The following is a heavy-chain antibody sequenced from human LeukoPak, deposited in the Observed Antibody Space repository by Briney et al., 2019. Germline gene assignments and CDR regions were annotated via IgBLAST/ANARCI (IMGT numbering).Heavy chain of an antibody. Sequence: GESLKISCKASGYRFYSYWIAWVRQTPGKGLEWMGIIYPSDSDTTYSPSFQGLVTISADKSIRTAYLEWSSLQASDTAMYYCARHALGGSYHQNDYWGQGTLVTVSS. CDR1: GYRFYSYW. CDR2: IYPSDSDT. V-gene: IGHV5-51*01. J-gene: IGHJ4*02. D-gene: IGHD3-16*01. CDR3: ARHALGGSYHQNDY.